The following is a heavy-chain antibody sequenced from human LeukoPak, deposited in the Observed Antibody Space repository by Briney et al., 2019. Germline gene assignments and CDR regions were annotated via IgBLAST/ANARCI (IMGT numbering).Heavy chain of an antibody. D-gene: IGHD3-9*01. CDR3: ARVNYDILTGWEKNRRLDY. Sequence: PSQTLFLTCTVSGGSISSGGYYWSWIRQHPGKGLEWIGYIYYSGSTYYNPSLKSRVTISVDTSKNQLSLKLSSVTAADTAVYYCARVNYDILTGWEKNRRLDYWGQRTLVTVSS. V-gene: IGHV4-31*03. CDR1: GGSISSGGYY. J-gene: IGHJ4*02. CDR2: IYYSGST.